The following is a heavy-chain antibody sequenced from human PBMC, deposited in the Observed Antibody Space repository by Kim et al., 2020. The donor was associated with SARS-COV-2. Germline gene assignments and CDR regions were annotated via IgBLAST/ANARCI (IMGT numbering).Heavy chain of an antibody. D-gene: IGHD2-15*01. CDR1: GGTFSSYA. CDR3: ARAPYFSGYPNGETSYYYGMDV. Sequence: SVKVSCKASGGTFSSYAISWVRQAPGQGLEWMGGIIPIFGTANYAQKFQGRVTITADESTSTAYMELSSLRSEDTAVYYCARAPYFSGYPNGETSYYYGMDVWGQGTTVTVSS. CDR2: IIPIFGTA. J-gene: IGHJ6*02. V-gene: IGHV1-69*13.